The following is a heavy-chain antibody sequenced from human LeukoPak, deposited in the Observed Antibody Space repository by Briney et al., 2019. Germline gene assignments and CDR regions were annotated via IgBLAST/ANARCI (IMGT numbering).Heavy chain of an antibody. CDR3: ARRLTQYDCFDP. V-gene: IGHV6-1*01. Sequence: SQTLSLTCATSGDSVSSNSVTWNWIRQSPSRGLEWLGRTYYRSTWYNDYAVSVRGRITVNPDTSKNQFSLHLNSVTPEDTAVYYCARRLTQYDCFDPWGQGILVTVSS. CDR1: GDSVSSNSVT. D-gene: IGHD2-2*01. J-gene: IGHJ5*02. CDR2: TYYRSTWYN.